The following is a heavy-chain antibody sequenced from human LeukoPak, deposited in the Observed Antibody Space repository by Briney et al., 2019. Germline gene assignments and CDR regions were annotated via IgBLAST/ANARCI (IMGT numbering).Heavy chain of an antibody. V-gene: IGHV3-9*01. Sequence: GGSLRLSCAASGFTFGDYAMHWVWQTPGKGLEWVSGISWNGGTNGYADSVKGRFTISRDNAKNSLYLQMNSLRAEDTAVYYCASYITMVRGVVDYWGQGTLVTVSS. CDR2: ISWNGGTN. CDR3: ASYITMVRGVVDY. J-gene: IGHJ4*02. D-gene: IGHD3-10*01. CDR1: GFTFGDYA.